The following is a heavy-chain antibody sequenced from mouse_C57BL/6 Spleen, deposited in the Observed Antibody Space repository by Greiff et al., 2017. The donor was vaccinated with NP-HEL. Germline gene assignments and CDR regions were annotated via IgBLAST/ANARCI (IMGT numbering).Heavy chain of an antibody. CDR2: ISDGGSYT. CDR3: ARVGAYGNFYYFDY. V-gene: IGHV5-4*03. Sequence: EVKVVESGGGLVKPGGSLKLSCAASGFTFSSYAMSWVRQTPEKRLEWVATISDGGSYTYYPDNVKGRFTISRDNAKNNLYLQMSHLKSEDTAMYYCARVGAYGNFYYFDYWGQGTTLTVSS. CDR1: GFTFSSYA. J-gene: IGHJ2*01. D-gene: IGHD2-1*01.